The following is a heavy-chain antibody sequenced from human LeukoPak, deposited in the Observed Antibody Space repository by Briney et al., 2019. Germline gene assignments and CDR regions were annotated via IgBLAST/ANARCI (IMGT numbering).Heavy chain of an antibody. Sequence: GSLRLSCAASGFTFSSYGMDWVRQAPGKGLEWVAAIWYDGSNKYYADSVKGRFTISRDNSKNMLYLQMNSLRAEDTAVYYCAKDAGTTTTGTFDYWGQGTLVTVSS. CDR3: AKDAGTTTTGTFDY. D-gene: IGHD4-17*01. J-gene: IGHJ4*02. CDR1: GFTFSSYG. V-gene: IGHV3-33*06. CDR2: IWYDGSNK.